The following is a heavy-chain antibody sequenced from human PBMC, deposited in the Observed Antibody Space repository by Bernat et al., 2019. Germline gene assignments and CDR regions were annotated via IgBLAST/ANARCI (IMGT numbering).Heavy chain of an antibody. CDR2: INHSGST. V-gene: IGHV4-34*01. CDR3: ARVRWGIAAAGEEKDYWYFDL. D-gene: IGHD6-13*01. CDR1: GGSFSGYY. Sequence: QVQLQQWGAGLLKPSETLSLTCAVYGGSFSGYYWSWIRQPPGKGLEWIGEINHSGSTNYNPSLKSRVTISVDTYKNQFAQKLSSVTAADTAVYYCARVRWGIAAAGEEKDYWYFDLWGRGTLITVSS. J-gene: IGHJ2*01.